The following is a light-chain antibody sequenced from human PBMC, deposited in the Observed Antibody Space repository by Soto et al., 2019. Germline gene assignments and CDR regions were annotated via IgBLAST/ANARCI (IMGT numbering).Light chain of an antibody. CDR1: QGIGTH. Sequence: EIVMTQSPATLSVSPGDTATLSCRASQGIGTHVAWYQQKLGQVPRLLIYGSSTRATGIPARFSGSGSGTEFTLTISSLQSEDVATYYCQQYDTWPPHTFGQGTMLEIK. V-gene: IGKV3-15*01. J-gene: IGKJ2*01. CDR2: GSS. CDR3: QQYDTWPPHT.